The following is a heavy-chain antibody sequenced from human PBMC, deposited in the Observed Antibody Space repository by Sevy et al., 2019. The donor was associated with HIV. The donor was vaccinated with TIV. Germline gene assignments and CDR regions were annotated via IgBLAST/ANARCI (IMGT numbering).Heavy chain of an antibody. Sequence: ASVKVSCKVFGDSLSEISTHWVRQGPGKGLEWMGGFNVEDDEAIYAEKFQDRLTMTEDKSTDTAYMELRSLRFEDTAVYYCVVLWGLDYWGQGTLVTVSS. V-gene: IGHV1-24*01. J-gene: IGHJ4*02. CDR2: FNVEDDEA. D-gene: IGHD3-16*01. CDR1: GDSLSEIS. CDR3: VVLWGLDY.